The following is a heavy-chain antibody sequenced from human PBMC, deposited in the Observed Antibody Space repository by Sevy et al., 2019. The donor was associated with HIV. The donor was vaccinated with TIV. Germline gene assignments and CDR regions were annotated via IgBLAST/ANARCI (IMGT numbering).Heavy chain of an antibody. Sequence: SETLSLTCTVSGGYINSYYWSWIRQPPGKGLEWIGYIFYSGSTNYNPSLKSRVTISVDTSKNQFSLKLTSVTAAATAVYYWARDHYDSSGFDYWGQGTLVTVS. J-gene: IGHJ4*02. D-gene: IGHD3-22*01. CDR1: GGYINSYY. CDR2: IFYSGST. V-gene: IGHV4-59*01. CDR3: ARDHYDSSGFDY.